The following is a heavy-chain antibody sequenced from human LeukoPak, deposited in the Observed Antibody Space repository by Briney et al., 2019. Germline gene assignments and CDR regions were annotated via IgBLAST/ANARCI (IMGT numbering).Heavy chain of an antibody. V-gene: IGHV4-59*01. J-gene: IGHJ1*01. D-gene: IGHD3-22*01. CDR3: ARDHYASSAWGNCQR. Sequence: PSETLSLTCSVSGGSISNYYWSWIRQPPGKGLEWIGYISDYGSTNYNPSLNSRVTISVDTSKSQVSLRLSSVTAADTAVYYCARDHYASSAWGNCQRWGQGTLVIVSS. CDR2: ISDYGST. CDR1: GGSISNYY.